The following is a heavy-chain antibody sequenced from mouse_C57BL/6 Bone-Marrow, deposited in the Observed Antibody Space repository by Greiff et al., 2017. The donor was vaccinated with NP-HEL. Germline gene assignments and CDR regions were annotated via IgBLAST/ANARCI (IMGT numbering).Heavy chain of an antibody. CDR1: GYTFTSYD. CDR2: IYPRDGST. Sequence: QVQLQQSGPELVKPGASVKLSCKASGYTFTSYDINWVKQRPGQGLEWIGWIYPRDGSTKYNEKFKGRATLTVDTSSSTAYMELHSLTSEDSAVYFGARGGLRPWFAYWGQGTLVTVSA. V-gene: IGHV1-85*01. CDR3: ARGGLRPWFAY. J-gene: IGHJ3*01. D-gene: IGHD2-4*01.